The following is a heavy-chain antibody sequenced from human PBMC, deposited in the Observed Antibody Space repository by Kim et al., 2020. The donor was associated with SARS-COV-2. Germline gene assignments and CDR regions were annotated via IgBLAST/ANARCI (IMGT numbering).Heavy chain of an antibody. CDR3: ARVNSGSYYYAFDI. V-gene: IGHV3-20*01. CDR2: INWNGGST. Sequence: GGSLRLSCAASGFTFDDYGMSWVRQAPGKGLEWVSGINWNGGSTGYADSVKGRFTISRDNAKNSLYLQMNSLRAEDTALYHCARVNSGSYYYAFDIWGQGTMVTVSS. CDR1: GFTFDDYG. D-gene: IGHD1-26*01. J-gene: IGHJ3*02.